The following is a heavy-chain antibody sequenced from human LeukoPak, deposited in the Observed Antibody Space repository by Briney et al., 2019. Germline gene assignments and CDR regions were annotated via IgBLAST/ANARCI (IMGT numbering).Heavy chain of an antibody. CDR1: GFTFSNYG. CDR3: ARGRELLDY. Sequence: GGSLRLSCEASGFTFSNYGMNWVRQAPGKGLEWVSYISSSSSTIYYADSVKGRFTISRDNAKNSLYLQMNSLRAEDTAVYYCARGRELLDYWGQGTLVTVSS. V-gene: IGHV3-48*01. J-gene: IGHJ4*02. D-gene: IGHD1-26*01. CDR2: ISSSSSTI.